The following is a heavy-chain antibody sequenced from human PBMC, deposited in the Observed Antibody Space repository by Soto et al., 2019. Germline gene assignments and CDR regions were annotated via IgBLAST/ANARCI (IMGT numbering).Heavy chain of an antibody. J-gene: IGHJ6*02. Sequence: PGGSLRLSCAASGFTFSNSDMNWVHQAPGKGWEWVSAVIGNRSSTWYADSLKGPFIISRYNSRNTLYLQTNSLRGEDTAVYYRVRPYYYDSSGYYYPYYYYGMDVWGQGPTVTVSS. CDR1: GFTFSNSD. CDR2: VIGNRSST. CDR3: VRPYYYDSSGYYYPYYYYGMDV. D-gene: IGHD3-22*01. V-gene: IGHV3-35*01.